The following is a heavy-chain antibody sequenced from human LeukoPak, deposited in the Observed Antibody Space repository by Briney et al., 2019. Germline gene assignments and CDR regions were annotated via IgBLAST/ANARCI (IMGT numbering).Heavy chain of an antibody. Sequence: PSETLSLTCTVSGGSISPYYWSWIRQPPGKGLEWIGYVYYSGSTTYNPSLRSRVTISVDTSKNQFSLKLSSVTAADTAVYYCARYLAAGYFDLWGRGTLVTVSS. D-gene: IGHD6-25*01. J-gene: IGHJ2*01. CDR2: VYYSGST. V-gene: IGHV4-59*01. CDR3: ARYLAAGYFDL. CDR1: GGSISPYY.